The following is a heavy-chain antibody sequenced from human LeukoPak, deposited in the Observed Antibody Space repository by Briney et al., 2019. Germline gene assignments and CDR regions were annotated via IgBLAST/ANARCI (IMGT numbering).Heavy chain of an antibody. CDR2: TSSSSSYI. D-gene: IGHD2-15*01. CDR3: ARDSPSGCSGGSCYTPAAFQH. V-gene: IGHV3-21*01. J-gene: IGHJ1*01. Sequence: PGGSLRLSCAASGFTFSSYSMNWVRQAPGKGLGWVSSTSSSSSYIHYADSVKGRFTISRDNAKNSLYLQMNNLRAEDTAVYYCARDSPSGCSGGSCYTPAAFQHWGQGTLVTVSS. CDR1: GFTFSSYS.